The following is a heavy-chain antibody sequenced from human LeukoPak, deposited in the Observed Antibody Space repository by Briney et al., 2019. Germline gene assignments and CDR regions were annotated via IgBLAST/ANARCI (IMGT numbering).Heavy chain of an antibody. CDR2: ISSSGDNI. Sequence: GGSLRLSCAASGFIFSDYYMTWIRQAPGKGLEWVSYISSSGDNIFYADSVKGRFTISRDNAKKSMYLQMNSLRAEDTAVYYYARDWLGHSNPDYFDYWGQGTLVTVSS. CDR1: GFIFSDYY. V-gene: IGHV3-11*04. D-gene: IGHD4-11*01. J-gene: IGHJ4*02. CDR3: ARDWLGHSNPDYFDY.